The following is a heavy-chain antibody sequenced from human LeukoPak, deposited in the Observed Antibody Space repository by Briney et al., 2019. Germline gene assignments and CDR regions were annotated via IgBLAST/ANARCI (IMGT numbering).Heavy chain of an antibody. CDR3: ARGSIDYSNYGY. J-gene: IGHJ4*02. CDR1: GYTFTSYD. V-gene: IGHV1-8*01. D-gene: IGHD4-11*01. Sequence: ASVKVSCKASGYTFTSYDINWVRQATGQGLEWVGWMNPNSGNTGYAQKFQGRVTMTRNTSISTAYMELSSLRSEDTAVYYCARGSIDYSNYGYWGQGTLVTVSS. CDR2: MNPNSGNT.